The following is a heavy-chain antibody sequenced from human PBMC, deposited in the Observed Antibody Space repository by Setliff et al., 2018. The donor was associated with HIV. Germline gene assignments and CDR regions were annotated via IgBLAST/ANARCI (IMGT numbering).Heavy chain of an antibody. CDR1: GYTFTSYY. D-gene: IGHD4-4*01. V-gene: IGHV1-46*01. Sequence: ASVKVSCKASGYTFTSYYIHWVRQAPGQGLEWMGRINPSGGSTSYAQKFQGRVTMTRDTSTSTVYMELSSLRSEDTAVYYCARDAFDYTAYYYSDMDVWGKGTTVTVSS. CDR3: ARDAFDYTAYYYSDMDV. CDR2: INPSGGST. J-gene: IGHJ6*03.